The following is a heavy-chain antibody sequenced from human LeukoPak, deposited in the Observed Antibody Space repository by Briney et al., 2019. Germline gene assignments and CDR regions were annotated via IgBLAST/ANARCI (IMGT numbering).Heavy chain of an antibody. J-gene: IGHJ4*02. CDR3: AKWGDYDVFTGYYDADY. Sequence: GGSLRLSCAASGFTFSNYAMSWVRQAPGKGLEWVSAITGSGGSTYYANSVKGRFTISRDNSKNTLYLQMNSLRAEDTAIYSCAKWGDYDVFTGYYDADYWGQGALVTVSS. V-gene: IGHV3-23*01. CDR2: ITGSGGST. D-gene: IGHD3-9*01. CDR1: GFTFSNYA.